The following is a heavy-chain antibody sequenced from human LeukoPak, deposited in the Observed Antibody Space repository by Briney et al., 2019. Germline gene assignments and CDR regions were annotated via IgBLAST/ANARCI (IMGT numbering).Heavy chain of an antibody. D-gene: IGHD1-14*01. Sequence: SETLSLTCTVSGGSISSGGYYWSWIRQHPGKGLEWIGYIYYSGSTYYNPSLKSRVTISVDTSKNQFSLKLSSVTAADTAVYYCARVRDHNYYYYYGMDVWGQGTTVTASS. V-gene: IGHV4-31*03. CDR1: GGSISSGGYY. CDR2: IYYSGST. J-gene: IGHJ6*02. CDR3: ARVRDHNYYYYYGMDV.